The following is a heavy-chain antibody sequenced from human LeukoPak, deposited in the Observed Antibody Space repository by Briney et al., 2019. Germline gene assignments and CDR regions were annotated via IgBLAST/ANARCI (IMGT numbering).Heavy chain of an antibody. V-gene: IGHV3-33*06. CDR1: GFTFSGYG. CDR3: AKNSLLRGYPYNWFDP. D-gene: IGHD3-22*01. CDR2: IWYDGSNK. J-gene: IGHJ5*02. Sequence: PGGSLRLSCAASGFTFSGYGMHWVRQAPGKGLEWVAVIWYDGSNKYYADSVKGRFTISRDNPKNTLYLQMNSLRAEDTAVYYCAKNSLLRGYPYNWFDPWGQGTLATVPS.